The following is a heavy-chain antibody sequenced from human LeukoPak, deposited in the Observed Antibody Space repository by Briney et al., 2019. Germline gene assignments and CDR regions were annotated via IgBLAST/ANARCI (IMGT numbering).Heavy chain of an antibody. V-gene: IGHV4-31*03. CDR2: IYYSGST. D-gene: IGHD6-19*01. CDR1: GGSISSSSYY. J-gene: IGHJ4*02. Sequence: SETLSLTCTVSGGSISSSSYYWGWIRQHPGKGLEWIGYIYYSGSTYYNPSLKSRVTISVDTSKNQFSLKLSSVTAADTAVYYCARATVALDYWGQGTLVTVSS. CDR3: ARATVALDY.